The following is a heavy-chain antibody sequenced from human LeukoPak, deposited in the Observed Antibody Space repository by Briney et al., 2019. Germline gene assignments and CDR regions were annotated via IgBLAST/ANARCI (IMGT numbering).Heavy chain of an antibody. D-gene: IGHD4-23*01. V-gene: IGHV3-74*01. CDR1: GFTVSSNY. Sequence: GGSLRLSCAASGFTVSSNYMSWVRQAPGKGLEWVLRINTDGSSRSYADSVKGRFTISRDNAQNTLYLQMASLRAEDTAVYYCARANGDNSPVDYWGQGTLVTVSS. J-gene: IGHJ4*02. CDR2: INTDGSSR. CDR3: ARANGDNSPVDY.